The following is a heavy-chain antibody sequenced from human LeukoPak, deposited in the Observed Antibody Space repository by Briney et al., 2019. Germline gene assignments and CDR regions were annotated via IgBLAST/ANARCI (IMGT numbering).Heavy chain of an antibody. CDR1: GGSFSGYY. CDR3: ARDYYDSSGYYYGRYFDY. V-gene: IGHV3-11*01. Sequence: LSLTCAVYGGSFSGYYMSWIRQAPGKGLEWVSYISSSGSTIYYADSVKGRFTISRDNAKNSLYLQMNSLRAEDTAVYYCARDYYDSSGYYYGRYFDYWGQGTLVTVSS. J-gene: IGHJ4*02. CDR2: ISSSGSTI. D-gene: IGHD3-22*01.